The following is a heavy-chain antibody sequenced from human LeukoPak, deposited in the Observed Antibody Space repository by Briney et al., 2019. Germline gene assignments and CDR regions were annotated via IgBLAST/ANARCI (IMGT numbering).Heavy chain of an antibody. Sequence: PSETLSLTCTVSGGSISSYYWSWIRQPAGKGLEWIGRIYTSGSTNYNPSLKSRVTMSVDTSKNQFSLKLSSVTAADTAVYYCTREYSSGRPYYFDYWGQGTLVTVSS. CDR1: GGSISSYY. D-gene: IGHD6-19*01. CDR3: TREYSSGRPYYFDY. V-gene: IGHV4-4*07. CDR2: IYTSGST. J-gene: IGHJ4*02.